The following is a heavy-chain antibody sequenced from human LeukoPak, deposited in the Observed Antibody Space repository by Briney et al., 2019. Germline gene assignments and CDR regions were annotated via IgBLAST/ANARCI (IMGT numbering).Heavy chain of an antibody. CDR3: ARLVHTSMGNY. CDR2: IYPSGST. D-gene: IGHD5-18*01. Sequence: SETLSLTCTVSGGSISSGSYYWSWIRQPAGKGLEWIGRIYPSGSTNYNPSLKSRVTISVDTSISTAFLQWNSLNVSDTAMYYCARLVHTSMGNYWGQGTPVTVSS. CDR1: GGSISSGSYY. V-gene: IGHV4-61*02. J-gene: IGHJ4*02.